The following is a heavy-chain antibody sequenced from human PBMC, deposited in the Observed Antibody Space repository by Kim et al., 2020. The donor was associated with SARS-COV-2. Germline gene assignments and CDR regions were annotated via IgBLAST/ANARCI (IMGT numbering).Heavy chain of an antibody. CDR1: GVSLSSSSHF. D-gene: IGHD6-6*01. CDR2: IYYSGST. CDR3: ARRSSSTFLLHAAPFFDN. V-gene: IGHV4-39*01. J-gene: IGHJ4*02. Sequence: SETLSLTCTVSGVSLSSSSHFWGWIRQPPGKGLEWIGSIYYSGSTYYNPSLKSRVTISVDTSKNQFPLKLSSVTAADTAVYYCARRSSSTFLLHAAPFFDNWRQGPLVTLSS.